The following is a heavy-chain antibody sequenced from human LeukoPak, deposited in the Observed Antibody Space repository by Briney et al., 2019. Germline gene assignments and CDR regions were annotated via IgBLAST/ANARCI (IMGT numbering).Heavy chain of an antibody. J-gene: IGHJ4*02. CDR3: ARDGHYDSSDSWTGSDLDY. CDR2: IIPILGIA. V-gene: IGHV1-69*04. Sequence: SVRVSCKASGGTFSSYAISWVRQAPGQGLEWMGRIIPILGIANYAQKFQGRVTMTTDTTTTTAYLELRSLRSDDTAVYYCARDGHYDSSDSWTGSDLDYWGQGTLVTVSS. D-gene: IGHD3-22*01. CDR1: GGTFSSYA.